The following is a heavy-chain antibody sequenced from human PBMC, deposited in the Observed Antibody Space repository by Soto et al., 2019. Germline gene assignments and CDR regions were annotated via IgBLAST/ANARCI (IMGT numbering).Heavy chain of an antibody. V-gene: IGHV4-39*01. CDR2: IYYSGST. D-gene: IGHD3-9*01. Sequence: SETLSLTCTVSGGSISSSSYYWGWIRQPPGKGLEWIGSIYYSGSTYYNPSLKSRVTISVDTSKNQFSLKLSSVTAADTAVYYCASQRARILRYFDWQPRRNLFAPWGQGTLVTVSS. CDR3: ASQRARILRYFDWQPRRNLFAP. J-gene: IGHJ5*02. CDR1: GGSISSSSYY.